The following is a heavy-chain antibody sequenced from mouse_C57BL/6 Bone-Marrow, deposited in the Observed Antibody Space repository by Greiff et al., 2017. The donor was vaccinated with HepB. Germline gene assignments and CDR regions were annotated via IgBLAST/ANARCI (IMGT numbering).Heavy chain of an antibody. Sequence: VQLQQSGPELVKPGASVKISCKASGYTFPDYYINWVKQRPGQGLEWIGWIFPGSGSTYYNEKFKGKATLNVDKSSSTADMLLSSLTSEDSAVYFCARDSSEEYWGDDWGQGTSVTVSS. J-gene: IGHJ4*01. CDR2: IFPGSGST. V-gene: IGHV1-75*01. CDR3: ARDSSEEYWGDD. D-gene: IGHD3-2*02. CDR1: GYTFPDYY.